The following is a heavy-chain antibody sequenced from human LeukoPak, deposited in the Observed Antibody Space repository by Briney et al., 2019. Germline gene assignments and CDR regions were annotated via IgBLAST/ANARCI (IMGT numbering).Heavy chain of an antibody. J-gene: IGHJ5*02. D-gene: IGHD4-17*01. CDR3: ARPSDYGDYEGFDP. Sequence: GSLRLSCAASGFTFSSYWMSWIRQPPGKGLEWIGEINHSGSTNYNPSLKSRVTISVDTSKNQFSLKLSSVTAADTAVYYCARPSDYGDYEGFDPWGQGTLVTVSS. V-gene: IGHV4-34*01. CDR1: GFTFSSYW. CDR2: INHSGST.